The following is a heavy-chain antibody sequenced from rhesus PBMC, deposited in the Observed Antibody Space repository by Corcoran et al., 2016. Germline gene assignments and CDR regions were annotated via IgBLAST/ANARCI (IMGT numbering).Heavy chain of an antibody. CDR3: ARDGLQYLDWLLYSLDY. J-gene: IGHJ4*01. D-gene: IGHD3-3*01. CDR2: IGGSSGST. CDR1: GYSITSGYA. V-gene: IGHV4-127*01. Sequence: QVQLQESGPGLVKPSETLSLTGAVSGYSITSGYAWGWIRQPPGRGVGGIGYIGGSSGSTYYNPSLKSRVTISKDTSKNQFSLKLSSVTAADTAVYYCARDGLQYLDWLLYSLDYWGQGVLVTVSS.